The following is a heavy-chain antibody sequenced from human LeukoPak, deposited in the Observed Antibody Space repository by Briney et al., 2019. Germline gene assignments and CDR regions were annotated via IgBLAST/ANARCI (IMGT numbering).Heavy chain of an antibody. CDR1: GYTFTDSD. V-gene: IGHV1-46*01. CDR3: ARLSAVHGFHI. J-gene: IGHJ3*02. CDR2: INPSGGST. D-gene: IGHD6-19*01. Sequence: ASVKVSCKASGYTFTDSDIHWVRQAPGQGLEWMGVINPSGGSTTYAQKFQGRVTMTRDTSTSTVYMEVSSLRSEDTAVYYCARLSAVHGFHIWGQGTMVTVSS.